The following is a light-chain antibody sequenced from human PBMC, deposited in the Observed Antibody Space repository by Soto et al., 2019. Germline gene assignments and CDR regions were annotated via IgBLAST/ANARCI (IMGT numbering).Light chain of an antibody. Sequence: DIQMTQFPSSLSASVGDRVTITCRASQSLDNYLNWYQQKPGKVTNLLIYGASSLQSEVPSRFSGSGSETEFSLTISSLQPEDFATYYCQQTHSVPYTFGQGTKVEIK. J-gene: IGKJ1*01. V-gene: IGKV1-39*01. CDR3: QQTHSVPYT. CDR2: GAS. CDR1: QSLDNY.